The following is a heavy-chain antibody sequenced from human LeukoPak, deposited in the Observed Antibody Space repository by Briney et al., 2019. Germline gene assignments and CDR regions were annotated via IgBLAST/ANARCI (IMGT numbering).Heavy chain of an antibody. D-gene: IGHD4-17*01. Sequence: PSETLSLTCTVSGGSISSSSYYWGWIRQPPGKGLEWIGEINHSGSTNYNPSLKSRVTISVDTSKNQFSLKLSSVTAADTAVYYCARLRSTRFDYWGQGTLVTVSS. J-gene: IGHJ4*02. CDR2: INHSGST. V-gene: IGHV4-39*07. CDR3: ARLRSTRFDY. CDR1: GGSISSSSYY.